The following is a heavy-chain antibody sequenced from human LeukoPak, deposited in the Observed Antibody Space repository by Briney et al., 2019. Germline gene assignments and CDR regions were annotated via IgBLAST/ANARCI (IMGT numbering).Heavy chain of an antibody. Sequence: GGSLRLSCAASGFTFSSYSINWVRQAPGKGLEWVSSISSSSSYIYYADSVKGRFTISRDNAKNSLYLQMNSLRAEDTAVYYCARGEAATWYFDLWGRGTLVTVSS. CDR2: ISSSSSYI. J-gene: IGHJ2*01. CDR1: GFTFSSYS. V-gene: IGHV3-21*01. D-gene: IGHD6-25*01. CDR3: ARGEAATWYFDL.